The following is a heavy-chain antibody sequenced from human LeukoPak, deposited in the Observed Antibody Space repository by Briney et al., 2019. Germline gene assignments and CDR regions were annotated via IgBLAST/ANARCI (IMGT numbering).Heavy chain of an antibody. D-gene: IGHD2-8*01. CDR3: ATAPYAIVGYHPYYYYYGMDV. CDR1: GYTFTSYY. CDR2: INPSGGST. V-gene: IGHV1-46*01. Sequence: ASVKVSCKASGYTFTSYYMHWVRQAPGQGLEWMGIINPSGGSTSYAQKFQGRVTMTRDTSTSTVYMELSSLRSEDTAVYYCATAPYAIVGYHPYYYYYGMDVWGQGTTVTVSS. J-gene: IGHJ6*02.